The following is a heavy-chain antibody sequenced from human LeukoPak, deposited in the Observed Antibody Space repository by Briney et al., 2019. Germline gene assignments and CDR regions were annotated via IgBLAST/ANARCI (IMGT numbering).Heavy chain of an antibody. CDR1: GYTFTSYG. CDR2: ISAYNGNT. V-gene: IGHV1-18*01. Sequence: ASVKVSCKASGYTFTSYGISWVRQAPGQGLEWMGWISAYNGNTNYAQKLQGRVTMTTDTSTSTAYMELRSLRSDDTAVYYCARDVPRYQLLEWHNDYYYCMDVWGKGTTVTVSS. J-gene: IGHJ6*03. CDR3: ARDVPRYQLLEWHNDYYYCMDV. D-gene: IGHD2-2*01.